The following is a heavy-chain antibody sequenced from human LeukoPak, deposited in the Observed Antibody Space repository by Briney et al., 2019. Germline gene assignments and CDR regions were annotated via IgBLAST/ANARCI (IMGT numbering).Heavy chain of an antibody. V-gene: IGHV5-51*01. CDR1: GYSFTSYW. CDR2: IYPGDSDT. D-gene: IGHD6-19*01. Sequence: GESLKISCKGSGYSFTSYWIGWVRQMPGKGLEWMGIIYPGDSDTRYSPSFQGQVTISADKSISTAYLQWSSLKASDTAMYYCASTSIAVAAPTHFDYWGQGTLATVSS. CDR3: ASTSIAVAAPTHFDY. J-gene: IGHJ4*02.